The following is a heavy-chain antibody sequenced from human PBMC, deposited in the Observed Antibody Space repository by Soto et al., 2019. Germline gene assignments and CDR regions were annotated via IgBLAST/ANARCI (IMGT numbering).Heavy chain of an antibody. CDR1: GFTFSSYA. CDR3: ARQQRAYWYFDL. D-gene: IGHD6-13*01. V-gene: IGHV3-23*01. CDR2: ISVYGGST. J-gene: IGHJ2*01. Sequence: EVQLLESGGGLVQPGGSLRLSCAASGFTFSSYAMNWVRQAPGKGLEWVSAISVYGGSTYYADSVKGRFTISRDNSKSTLFLQMTSLRAEDTAIYYCARQQRAYWYFDLWGRDTLVTVSS.